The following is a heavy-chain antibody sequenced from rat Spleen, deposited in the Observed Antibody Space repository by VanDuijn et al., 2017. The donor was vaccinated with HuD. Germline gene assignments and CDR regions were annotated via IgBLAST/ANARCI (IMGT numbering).Heavy chain of an antibody. CDR1: GFTFSNYG. CDR3: TTGGYYSSYPRYYWYFDF. D-gene: IGHD1-2*01. V-gene: IGHV5-20*01. Sequence: EVQLVESGGGLVQPGRSMKLSCAASGFTFSNYGMAWVRQAPKKGLEWVAYISYDGGSTYYRDPVKGRFTISRDNAKSTLYLQMDSLRSEDTATYYCTTGGYYSSYPRYYWYFDFWGPGTMVAVSS. CDR2: ISYDGGST. J-gene: IGHJ1*01.